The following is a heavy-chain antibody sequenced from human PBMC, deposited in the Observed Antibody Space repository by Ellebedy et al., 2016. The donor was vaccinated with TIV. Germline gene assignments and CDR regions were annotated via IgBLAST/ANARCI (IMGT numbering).Heavy chain of an antibody. J-gene: IGHJ4*02. CDR3: ARRSLRGVADY. D-gene: IGHD3-10*01. CDR2: ISAYNGNT. CDR1: GYTFTSYG. Sequence: ASVKVSCKASGYTFTSYGINWMRRAPGQGLEWMGWISAYNGNTNYAQKLQGRVTMTTDTSTSTAYMELSSLRSEDTAVYYCARRSLRGVADYWGQGTLVTVSS. V-gene: IGHV1-18*04.